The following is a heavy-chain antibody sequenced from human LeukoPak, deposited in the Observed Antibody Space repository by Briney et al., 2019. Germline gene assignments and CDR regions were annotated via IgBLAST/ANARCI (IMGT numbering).Heavy chain of an antibody. Sequence: ASVKVSCKASGYTFTSYYMHWVRQAPGQGLEWMGIINPSGGSTNYAQKFQGRVTITADKSTSTAYMELSSLRSEDTAVYYCASNTAATPWGAQSDYWGQGTLVTVSS. CDR1: GYTFTSYY. CDR3: ASNTAATPWGAQSDY. CDR2: INPSGGST. J-gene: IGHJ4*02. V-gene: IGHV1-46*01. D-gene: IGHD2-15*01.